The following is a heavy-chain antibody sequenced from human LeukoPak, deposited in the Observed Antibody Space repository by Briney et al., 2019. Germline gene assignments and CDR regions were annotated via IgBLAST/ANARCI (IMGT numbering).Heavy chain of an antibody. CDR3: AKDFARY. J-gene: IGHJ4*02. CDR1: GFTFNDYW. V-gene: IGHV3-7*01. Sequence: PGGSLRLSCATSGFTFNDYWMSWVRQAPGKGLEWVANIKGDGSEGYYVDSVKGRFTISRDNAKNSLHLQMNSLRAEDTAVYYCAKDFARYWGQGTLVPVSS. CDR2: IKGDGSEG. D-gene: IGHD1-14*01.